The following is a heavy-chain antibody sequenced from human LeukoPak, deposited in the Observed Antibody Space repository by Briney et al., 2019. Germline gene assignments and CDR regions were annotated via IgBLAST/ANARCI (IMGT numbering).Heavy chain of an antibody. Sequence: GASVKVSCKASGYTFTNYDINWVRQAPGQGREWMGWMNPKSGNTDYAQKFQGRVTMTRNTSISTAYMELSRLRCDEPAVYYCARDQDIVVVVAALRQREMGGFDPWGQGTLVTVSS. V-gene: IGHV1-8*01. D-gene: IGHD2-15*01. CDR1: GYTFTNYD. CDR3: ARDQDIVVVVAALRQREMGGFDP. J-gene: IGHJ5*02. CDR2: MNPKSGNT.